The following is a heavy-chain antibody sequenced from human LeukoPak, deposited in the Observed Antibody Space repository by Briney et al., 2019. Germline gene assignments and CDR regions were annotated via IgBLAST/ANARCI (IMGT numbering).Heavy chain of an antibody. V-gene: IGHV3-48*02. Sequence: GGSLRLSGAASGFTFSTYSMNWVRQAPGKGLEWVSYITGTSSTIYYADSVKGRFTVSRDNARNSLYLQMNSLRDEDTAVYYCARVLTDSRGWYHFDYWGQGTLVTVSS. D-gene: IGHD6-19*01. CDR3: ARVLTDSRGWYHFDY. CDR2: ITGTSSTI. J-gene: IGHJ4*02. CDR1: GFTFSTYS.